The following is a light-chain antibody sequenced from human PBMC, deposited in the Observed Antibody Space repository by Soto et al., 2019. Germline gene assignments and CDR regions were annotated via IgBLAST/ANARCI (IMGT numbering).Light chain of an antibody. CDR2: GAS. CDR3: QQYGNSLPWT. V-gene: IGKV3-20*01. Sequence: EIVLTQSPGTLSLSPGEGATLSCRASQIVSNNYLAWYQQKPGQAPRLLVYGASRRATGIPDRFSGSGSGTDFTLTISRLEPEDFAVYYGQQYGNSLPWTFGQGTKVEIK. J-gene: IGKJ1*01. CDR1: QIVSNNY.